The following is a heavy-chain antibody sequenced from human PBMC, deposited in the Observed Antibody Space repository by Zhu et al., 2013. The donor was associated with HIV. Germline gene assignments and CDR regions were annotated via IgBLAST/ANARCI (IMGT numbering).Heavy chain of an antibody. CDR1: GYSFTNYY. CDR3: ARDPPGGPIDY. CDR2: INPSGGRT. V-gene: IGHV1-46*01. J-gene: IGHJ4*02. Sequence: QVQLLQSGAEVKRPGASVKVSCRASGYSFTNYYINWVRQAPGQGLEWMGIINPSGGRTNYAQKFQDRVTLTRDTSTTTVYLELNSLTSKDTAVYYCARDPPGGPIDYWGQGTLVIVSS.